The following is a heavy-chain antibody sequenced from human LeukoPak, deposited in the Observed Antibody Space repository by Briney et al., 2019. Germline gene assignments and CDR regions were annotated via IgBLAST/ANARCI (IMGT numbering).Heavy chain of an antibody. CDR2: ISYDGSNK. D-gene: IGHD6-13*01. Sequence: PGGSLRLSCAASGFTFSSYAMHWVRQAPGKGLEGVAVISYDGSNKYYADSVKGGFTISRDNSKNTLYLQMNSLRAEDTAVYYCARDESAAGPQLFDYWGQGTLVTVSS. J-gene: IGHJ4*02. V-gene: IGHV3-30*04. CDR1: GFTFSSYA. CDR3: ARDESAAGPQLFDY.